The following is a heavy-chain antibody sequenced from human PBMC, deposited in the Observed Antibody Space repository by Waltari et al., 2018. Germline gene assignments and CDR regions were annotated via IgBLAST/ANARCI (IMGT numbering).Heavy chain of an antibody. CDR2: IYHSGST. D-gene: IGHD5-12*01. CDR3: AREEMATGGVDY. V-gene: IGHV4-38-2*02. Sequence: QVQLQESGPGLVKPSETLSLTCTVSGYSISSGYYWGWIRQPPGKGLEWIGSIYHSGSTYYNPSLKSRVTISVDTSKNQFSLKLSSVTAADTAVYYCAREEMATGGVDYWGQGTLVTVSS. J-gene: IGHJ4*02. CDR1: GYSISSGYY.